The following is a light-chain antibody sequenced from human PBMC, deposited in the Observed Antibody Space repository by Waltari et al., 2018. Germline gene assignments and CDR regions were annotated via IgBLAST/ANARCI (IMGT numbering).Light chain of an antibody. Sequence: QLVLTQSPSASASLGSSVRLTCPLRSGPSRTTTPWPQQQPEKGPRYLMKVNSNGSHSKGDEIPDRFSGSGSGAERYLTISSVQSEDEADYYCQTGGHGTWVFGGGTKLTVL. V-gene: IGLV4-69*02. CDR3: QTGGHGTWV. CDR2: VNSNGSH. CDR1: SGPSRTT. J-gene: IGLJ3*02.